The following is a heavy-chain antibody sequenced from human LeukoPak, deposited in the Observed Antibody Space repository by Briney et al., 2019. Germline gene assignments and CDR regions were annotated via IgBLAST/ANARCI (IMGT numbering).Heavy chain of an antibody. CDR1: GFTVSSNY. CDR2: IYSGGST. J-gene: IGHJ4*01. D-gene: IGHD5-18*01. V-gene: IGHV3-66*01. Sequence: GGSLRLSCAASGFTVSSNYMSWVRQPPGKGLEWVSVIYSGGSTYYAASVKGRFTVSRDNSKNTLYLQMNSLRAEDTALYYCAKDVRYNYGYFFDYWGHGILVTVSS. CDR3: AKDVRYNYGYFFDY.